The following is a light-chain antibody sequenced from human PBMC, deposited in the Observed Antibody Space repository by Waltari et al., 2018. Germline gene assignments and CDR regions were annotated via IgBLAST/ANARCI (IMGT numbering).Light chain of an antibody. CDR1: HSVSRG. Sequence: EKLLTPSLYTLCLSPPEKATPSSRASHSVSRGLAWYQQKPGQAPRLLIFGASTRATGIPDRFSGSGSGTDFSLTISSLEPEDFAVYYCQHYVRLPATFGQGTKVEIK. CDR2: GAS. CDR3: QHYVRLPAT. J-gene: IGKJ1*01. V-gene: IGKV3-20*01.